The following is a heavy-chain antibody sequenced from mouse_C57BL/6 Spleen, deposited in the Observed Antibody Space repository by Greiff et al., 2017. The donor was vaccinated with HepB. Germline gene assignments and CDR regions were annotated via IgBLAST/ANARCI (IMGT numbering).Heavy chain of an antibody. D-gene: IGHD1-1*01. CDR1: GYTFTDYE. CDR2: IDPETGGT. J-gene: IGHJ2*01. Sequence: VQLQESGAELVRPGASVTLSCKASGYTFTDYEMHWVKQTPVHGLEWIGAIDPETGGTAYNQKFKGKAILTAYKSSSTAYMELRSLTSEDSAVYYCTSYYYGSSYYFDYWGQGTTLTVSS. V-gene: IGHV1-15*01. CDR3: TSYYYGSSYYFDY.